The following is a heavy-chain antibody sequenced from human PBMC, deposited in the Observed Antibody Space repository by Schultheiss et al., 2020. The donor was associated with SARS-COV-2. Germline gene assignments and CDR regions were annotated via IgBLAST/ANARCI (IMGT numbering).Heavy chain of an antibody. V-gene: IGHV4-39*01. CDR1: DDSISSYY. J-gene: IGHJ4*02. Sequence: SETLSLTCTVSDDSISSYYWGWIRQPPGKGLEWIGSIYYSGITYYNPSLKSRVTISIDTSKNQFSLKLSPVTAADTAVYYCARHGGSVGWNSLNFDYWGQGTLVTVSS. D-gene: IGHD1-7*01. CDR3: ARHGGSVGWNSLNFDY. CDR2: IYYSGIT.